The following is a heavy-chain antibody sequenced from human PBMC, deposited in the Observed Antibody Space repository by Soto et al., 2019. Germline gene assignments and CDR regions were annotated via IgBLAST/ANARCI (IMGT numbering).Heavy chain of an antibody. CDR3: AKGELHVNSAHFDY. D-gene: IGHD1-7*01. J-gene: IGHJ4*02. CDR2: ISSDGSHK. Sequence: GGSLRLSCAASGFTFSSAGIHWVRQAPGKGLQWVAVISSDGSHKYYADSVKGRFTISRDNSENTLYLQINSLRPEDTAVYYCAKGELHVNSAHFDYWGQGTLVTVSS. CDR1: GFTFSSAG. V-gene: IGHV3-30*18.